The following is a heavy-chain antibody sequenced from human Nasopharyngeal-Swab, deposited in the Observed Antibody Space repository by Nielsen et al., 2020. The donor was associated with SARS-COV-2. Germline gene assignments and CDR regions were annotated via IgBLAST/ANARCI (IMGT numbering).Heavy chain of an antibody. J-gene: IGHJ6*02. Sequence: VCQAAGMGLEWVAVISYDGSNKYYADSVKGRFTISRDNSKNTLYLQMNSLRAEDTAVYYCAKGGYSGYDPLGMDVWGQGTTVTVSS. D-gene: IGHD5-12*01. V-gene: IGHV3-30*18. CDR3: AKGGYSGYDPLGMDV. CDR2: ISYDGSNK.